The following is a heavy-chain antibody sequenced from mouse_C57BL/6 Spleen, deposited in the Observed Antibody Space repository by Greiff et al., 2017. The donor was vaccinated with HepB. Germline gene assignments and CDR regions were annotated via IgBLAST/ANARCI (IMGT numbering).Heavy chain of an antibody. CDR2: IRNKANGYTT. V-gene: IGHV7-3*01. D-gene: IGHD2-3*01. J-gene: IGHJ4*01. CDR1: GFTFTDYY. Sequence: EVKLVESGGGLVQPGGSLSLSCAASGFTFTDYYMSWVRQPPGKALEWLGFIRNKANGYTTEYSASVKGRFTISRDNSQSLLYLQMNALRAEDSATYYCARFSGRKEGYFLYYYAMDYWGQGTSVTVSS. CDR3: ARFSGRKEGYFLYYYAMDY.